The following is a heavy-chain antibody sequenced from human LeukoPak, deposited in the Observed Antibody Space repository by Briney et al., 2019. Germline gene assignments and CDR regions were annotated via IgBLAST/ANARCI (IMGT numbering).Heavy chain of an antibody. Sequence: ASVKVSCKASGYTFTGYYMHWVRQAPGQGLEWMGWINPNSGGTNYAQKFQGRVTMTRDTSISTAYMELSRLRSDDTAVHYCARTGLRFLTYYYMDVWGKGTTVTVSS. J-gene: IGHJ6*03. V-gene: IGHV1-2*02. D-gene: IGHD3-3*01. CDR2: INPNSGGT. CDR3: ARTGLRFLTYYYMDV. CDR1: GYTFTGYY.